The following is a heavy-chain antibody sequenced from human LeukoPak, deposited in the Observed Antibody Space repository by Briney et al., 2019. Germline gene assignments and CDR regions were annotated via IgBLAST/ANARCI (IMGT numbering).Heavy chain of an antibody. V-gene: IGHV3-23*01. CDR1: GFTFSSYA. J-gene: IGHJ4*02. Sequence: GGSLRLSCAASGFTFSSYAMSWVRQAPGKGLEWVSAISGSGGSTYYADSVKGRFTNSRDNSKNTLYLQMNSLRAEDTAVYYCATINDYGDYSFDYWGQGTLVTVSS. CDR2: ISGSGGST. D-gene: IGHD4-17*01. CDR3: ATINDYGDYSFDY.